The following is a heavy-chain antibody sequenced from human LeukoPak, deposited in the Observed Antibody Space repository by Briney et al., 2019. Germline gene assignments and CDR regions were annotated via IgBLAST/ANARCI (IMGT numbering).Heavy chain of an antibody. CDR1: GYTLTELS. V-gene: IGHV1-24*01. Sequence: ASVKVSCKVSGYTLTELSMHWVRQAPGKGLEWMGGFDPEDGETIYAQKFQGRVTMTEDASTDTAYMELSSLRSEDTAVYYCATGGYDFWSGQHYYYYMDVWGKGTTVTVSS. J-gene: IGHJ6*03. CDR2: FDPEDGET. D-gene: IGHD3-3*01. CDR3: ATGGYDFWSGQHYYYYMDV.